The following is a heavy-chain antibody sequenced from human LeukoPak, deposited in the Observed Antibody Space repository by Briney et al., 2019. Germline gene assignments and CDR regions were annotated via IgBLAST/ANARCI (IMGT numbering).Heavy chain of an antibody. J-gene: IGHJ5*02. V-gene: IGHV1-18*01. Sequence: GASVKVSCKASGYTFTSYGISWVRQAPGQGLEWMGWISAYNGNTNYAQKLQGRVTMTTDTSTSTACMELRSLRSDDTAVYYCARLAEHIAPFDPWGQGTLVTVSS. D-gene: IGHD6-13*01. CDR2: ISAYNGNT. CDR1: GYTFTSYG. CDR3: ARLAEHIAPFDP.